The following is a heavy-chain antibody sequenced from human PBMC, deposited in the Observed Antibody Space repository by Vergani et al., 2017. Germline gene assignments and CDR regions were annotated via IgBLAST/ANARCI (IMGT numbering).Heavy chain of an antibody. CDR1: GGSFSGYY. D-gene: IGHD2-15*01. CDR3: ARITFWADDCSGGSCYLPSFDY. Sequence: QVQLQQWGAGLLKPSETLSLTCAVYGGSFSGYYWSWIRQPPGKGLEWIGEINHSGSTNYNPSLKSRVTILVDTSKNQLSLKLSSVTAADTAVYYCARITFWADDCSGGSCYLPSFDYWGQGTLVTVSS. J-gene: IGHJ4*02. V-gene: IGHV4-34*01. CDR2: INHSGST.